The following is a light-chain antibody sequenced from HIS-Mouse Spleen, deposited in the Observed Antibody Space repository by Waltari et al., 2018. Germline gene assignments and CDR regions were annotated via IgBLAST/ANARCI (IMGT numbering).Light chain of an antibody. CDR1: SSDVGSYNL. Sequence: QSALTQPASVSGSPGQSITISCTGTSSDVGSYNLVSWYQQHPGKAPKRMIYEGSKRPSGVSNRFPGSKAGNTASLTISGLQAEDEADYYCCSYAGSSTWVFGGGTKLTVL. CDR3: CSYAGSSTWV. J-gene: IGLJ3*02. CDR2: EGS. V-gene: IGLV2-23*01.